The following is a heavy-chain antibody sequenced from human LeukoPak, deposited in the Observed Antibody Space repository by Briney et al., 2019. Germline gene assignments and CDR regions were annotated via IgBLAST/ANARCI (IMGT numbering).Heavy chain of an antibody. D-gene: IGHD3-10*01. CDR1: GYTFTSYY. V-gene: IGHV1-46*01. Sequence: GASVKASCKASGYTFTSYYMHWVRQAPGQGLEWMGIINPNGGSTSYAQKFQGRVTMTRDTSTSTVYMELSSLRSEDTAVYYCARGGHLLWFGELLLGYWGQGTLVTVSS. CDR2: INPNGGST. CDR3: ARGGHLLWFGELLLGY. J-gene: IGHJ4*02.